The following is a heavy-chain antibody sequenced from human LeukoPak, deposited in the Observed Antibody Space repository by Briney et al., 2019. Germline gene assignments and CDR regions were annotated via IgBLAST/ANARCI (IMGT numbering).Heavy chain of an antibody. Sequence: GGSLRLSCAAPGFTFSSYWMSWVRQAPGKGLEWVANIKKDGSEKYYVDSVKGRFTISRDNAKKSLYLQMNSLTAEDTAMYYCVRAYHPGGWFDPWGQGTLVTVSS. J-gene: IGHJ5*02. CDR3: VRAYHPGGWFDP. CDR2: IKKDGSEK. CDR1: GFTFSSYW. V-gene: IGHV3-7*04. D-gene: IGHD2-21*01.